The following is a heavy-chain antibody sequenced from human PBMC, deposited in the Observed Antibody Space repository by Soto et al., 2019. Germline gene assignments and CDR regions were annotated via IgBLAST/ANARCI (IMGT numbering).Heavy chain of an antibody. V-gene: IGHV3-30*18. CDR2: ISYDGSNK. D-gene: IGHD2-15*01. CDR3: AKAGYCSGGSCYGGYYYYYGMDV. J-gene: IGHJ6*02. CDR1: GFTFSSYG. Sequence: GGSLRLSCAASGFTFSSYGMHWVRQAPGKGLEWVAVISYDGSNKYYADSVKGRFTISRDNSKNTLYLQMNSLRAEDTAVYYCAKAGYCSGGSCYGGYYYYYGMDVWGQGTTVTVSS.